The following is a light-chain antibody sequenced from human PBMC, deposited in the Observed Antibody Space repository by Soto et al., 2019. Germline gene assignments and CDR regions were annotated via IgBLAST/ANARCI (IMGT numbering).Light chain of an antibody. CDR2: DAS. Sequence: DIQMTQSPSTLSASVGDRVTITCRASQDINRWLAWYQQKPGKAPKLLIYDASSLESGVPSRFSGSGSGTEFTLTISSLQPDDFATYYCQQYNSYSLFGQGTKVDIK. CDR1: QDINRW. V-gene: IGKV1-5*01. CDR3: QQYNSYSL. J-gene: IGKJ1*01.